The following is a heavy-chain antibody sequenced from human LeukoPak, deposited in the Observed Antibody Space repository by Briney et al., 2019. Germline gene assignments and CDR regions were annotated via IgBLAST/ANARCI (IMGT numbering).Heavy chain of an antibody. J-gene: IGHJ4*02. V-gene: IGHV3-21*01. CDR3: ARYPRAAAWLYFDY. Sequence: GSLRLSCAASGFTFSSYSMNWVRQAPGKGLEWVSSISSSSSYIYYADSVKGRFTISRDNAKNSLYLQMNSLRAEDTAVYYCARYPRAAAWLYFDYWGQGTLVTVFS. D-gene: IGHD6-13*01. CDR1: GFTFSSYS. CDR2: ISSSSSYI.